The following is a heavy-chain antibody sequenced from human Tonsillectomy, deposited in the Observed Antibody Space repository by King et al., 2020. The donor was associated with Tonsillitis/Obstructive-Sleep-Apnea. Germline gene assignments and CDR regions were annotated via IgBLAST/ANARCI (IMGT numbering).Heavy chain of an antibody. Sequence: VQLQESGPGLVKPSENLSLTCTVSGGSISSYYWSWIRQPPGKGLEWIGYIYYSGSTNYNPSLKSRVTISVDTSKNQFSLKLSSVTAADTAVYYCARTQQLVSYWYFDLWGRGTLVTVSS. CDR2: IYYSGST. V-gene: IGHV4-59*01. CDR1: GGSISSYY. CDR3: ARTQQLVSYWYFDL. D-gene: IGHD6-13*01. J-gene: IGHJ2*01.